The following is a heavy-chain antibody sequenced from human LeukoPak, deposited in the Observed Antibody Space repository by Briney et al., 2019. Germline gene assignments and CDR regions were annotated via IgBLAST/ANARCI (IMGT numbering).Heavy chain of an antibody. CDR3: ASITMIVATGG. CDR1: GFNFSSYW. Sequence: PGGSLRLSCAASGFNFSSYWMTWVRQAPGKGLEWVGRTRNKANSYTTEYAASVKGRFTISRDDSKNSLYLQMNSLKTEDTAVYYCASITMIVATGGWGQGTLVTVSS. V-gene: IGHV3-72*01. CDR2: TRNKANSYTT. D-gene: IGHD3-22*01. J-gene: IGHJ4*02.